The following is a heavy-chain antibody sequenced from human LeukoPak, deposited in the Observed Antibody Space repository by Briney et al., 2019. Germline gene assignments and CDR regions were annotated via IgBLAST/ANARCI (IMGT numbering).Heavy chain of an antibody. CDR1: GFTFNNYA. Sequence: PGGSLRLSCAASGFTFNNYAMNWVRQAPGKGLQWVSAVSGDGQRTFYADPVKGRFIIFRDNSMNTLSLQMNNLKVEDTAIYYCAKEQDNLLLLSHFDSWGQGILVTVSA. J-gene: IGHJ4*02. V-gene: IGHV3-23*01. CDR2: VSGDGQRT. CDR3: AKEQDNLLLLSHFDS. D-gene: IGHD1-14*01.